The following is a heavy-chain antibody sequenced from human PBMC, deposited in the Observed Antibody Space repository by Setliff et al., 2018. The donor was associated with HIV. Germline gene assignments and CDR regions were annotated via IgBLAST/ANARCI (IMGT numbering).Heavy chain of an antibody. J-gene: IGHJ4*02. D-gene: IGHD6-13*01. Sequence: GASVKVSCKASGYTFTDFGITWVRQAPGQGLEWMGWIGAFNGNTHYPQNLQGRVTITRDTSASTAYMELSSLRSEDTGVYYCAIGSSNWPHRPNNYYFDYWGQGTPVTVSS. V-gene: IGHV1-18*01. CDR1: GYTFTDFG. CDR3: AIGSSNWPHRPNNYYFDY. CDR2: IGAFNGNT.